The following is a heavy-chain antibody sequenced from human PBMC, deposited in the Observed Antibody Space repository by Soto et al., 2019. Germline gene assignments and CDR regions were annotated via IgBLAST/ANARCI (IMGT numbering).Heavy chain of an antibody. CDR3: ARRGRLNYYYYGMDV. V-gene: IGHV4-59*01. CDR1: GGSISSYY. J-gene: IGHJ6*02. Sequence: SETLSLTCAVYGGSISSYYWSWIRQPPGKGLEWIGYIYYSGSTNYNPSLKSRVTISVDTSKNQFSLKLSSVTAADTAVYYCARRGRLNYYYYGMDVWGQGTTVTVSS. CDR2: IYYSGST. D-gene: IGHD2-8*01.